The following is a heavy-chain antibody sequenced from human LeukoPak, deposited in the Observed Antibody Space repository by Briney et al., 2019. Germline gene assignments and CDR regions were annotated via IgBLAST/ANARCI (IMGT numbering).Heavy chain of an antibody. V-gene: IGHV4-59*01. CDR1: GGSFSGYY. J-gene: IGHJ4*02. CDR3: ARRRGDYPVGYYFDY. CDR2: IYYSGST. D-gene: IGHD4-17*01. Sequence: SSETLSLTCAVYGGSFSGYYWSWIRQPPGKGLEWIGYIYYSGSTNYNPSLKSRVTILVDTSKNQFSLKLSSVTAADTAVYYCARRRGDYPVGYYFDYWGQGTLVTVSS.